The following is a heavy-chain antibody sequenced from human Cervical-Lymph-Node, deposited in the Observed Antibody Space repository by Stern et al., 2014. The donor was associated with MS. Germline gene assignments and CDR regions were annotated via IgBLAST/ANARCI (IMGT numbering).Heavy chain of an antibody. Sequence: VQLVESGAAVKKPGSSVKVSCQTSGDTFTRHAIHWVRQAPGQGLEWMGGIIPIFGTTNHAQTLRNRVTITADASTNTVYMELSSLRSEDTAVYFCARAGGSTVGYYVDYWGQGTLVTVSS. CDR3: ARAGGSTVGYYVDY. J-gene: IGHJ4*02. D-gene: IGHD4-11*01. V-gene: IGHV1-69*01. CDR1: GDTFTRHA. CDR2: IIPIFGTT.